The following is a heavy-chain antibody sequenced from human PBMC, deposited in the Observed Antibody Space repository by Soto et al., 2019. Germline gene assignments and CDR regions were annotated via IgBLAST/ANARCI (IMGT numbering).Heavy chain of an antibody. CDR2: MSYDGNTK. J-gene: IGHJ6*02. CDR1: GFTLSSYG. CDR3: AKDPGGCVSWGGYYGMDV. D-gene: IGHD3-16*01. V-gene: IGHV3-30*18. Sequence: GGSLRLSCAASGFTLSSYGMHWVRQAPGKGLEWVAVMSYDGNTKYYADSVKGRFTISRDNSKNTLHLQMNSLRAEDTAVYYCAKDPGGCVSWGGYYGMDVWGQGTTVSVS.